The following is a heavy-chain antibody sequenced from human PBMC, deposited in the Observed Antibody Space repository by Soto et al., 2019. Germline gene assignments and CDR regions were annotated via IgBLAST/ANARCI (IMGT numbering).Heavy chain of an antibody. CDR1: GFTFGDYA. V-gene: IGHV3-49*03. J-gene: IGHJ3*02. CDR3: TRDRSYYDILTGALGYAFDI. CDR2: IRSKAYGGTT. D-gene: IGHD3-9*01. Sequence: PGGSLRLSCTASGFTFGDYAMSWFRQAPGKGLEWVGFIRSKAYGGTTEYAASVKGRFTISRDDSKSIAYLQMNSLKTEDTAVYYCTRDRSYYDILTGALGYAFDIWGQGTMVTVSS.